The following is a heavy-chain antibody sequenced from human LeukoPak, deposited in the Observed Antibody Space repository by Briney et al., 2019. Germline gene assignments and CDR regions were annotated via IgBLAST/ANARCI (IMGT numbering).Heavy chain of an antibody. V-gene: IGHV1-69*13. CDR2: IIPIFGTA. CDR3: AREYSSMESFDY. J-gene: IGHJ4*02. Sequence: ASVKVSCKASGGTFSSYAISWVRQAPGQGLEWMGGIIPIFGTANYAQKFQGRVTITADESTSTAYMELSSLRSEDTAVYYCAREYSSMESFDYWGRGTLVTVSS. D-gene: IGHD6-19*01. CDR1: GGTFSSYA.